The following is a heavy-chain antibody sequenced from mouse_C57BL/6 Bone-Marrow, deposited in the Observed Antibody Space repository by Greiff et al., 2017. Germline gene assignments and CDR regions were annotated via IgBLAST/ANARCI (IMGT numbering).Heavy chain of an antibody. CDR3: TALYGSSGYFDV. CDR2: IDPENGDT. D-gene: IGHD1-1*01. J-gene: IGHJ1*03. V-gene: IGHV14-4*01. CDR1: GFNIKDDY. Sequence: VPLQQSGAELVRPGASVKLSCTASGFNIKDDYMHWVKQRPAQGLEWIGWIDPENGDTAYASQFQGKATITADTSSNTAYLHLSSLASEDTAFYYCTALYGSSGYFDVWGTGTTVTVSS.